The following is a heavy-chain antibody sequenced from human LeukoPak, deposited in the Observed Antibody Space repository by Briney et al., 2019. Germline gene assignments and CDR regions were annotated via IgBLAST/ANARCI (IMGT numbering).Heavy chain of an antibody. D-gene: IGHD6-13*01. CDR1: GFTFSSYA. CDR2: ISYDGSNK. J-gene: IGHJ6*03. CDR3: ARSAAAGTPYYYYYMDV. Sequence: PGGSLRLSCAASGFTFSSYAMHWVRQAPGKGLEWVAVISYDGSNKYYADSVKGRFTISRDNSKNTLYLQMNSLRAEDTAVYYCARSAAAGTPYYYYYMDVWGKGTTVTVSS. V-gene: IGHV3-30*04.